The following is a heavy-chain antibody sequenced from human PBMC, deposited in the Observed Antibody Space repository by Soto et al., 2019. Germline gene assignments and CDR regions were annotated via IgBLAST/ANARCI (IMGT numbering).Heavy chain of an antibody. CDR2: IYWDDDK. CDR3: AHRVLRTVFGLVTTTAICFDF. CDR1: GFSLTTSGVG. V-gene: IGHV2-5*02. Sequence: QITLNESGPTQVKPRQTLTLTCTFSGFSLTTSGVGVGWIRQSPGKAPEWLALIYWDDDKRYSPSLKSRLTITKDTSKNQVVLTMADLDPADTATYYCAHRVLRTVFGLVTTTAICFDFWGQGTPVAVSS. D-gene: IGHD3-3*01. J-gene: IGHJ4*02.